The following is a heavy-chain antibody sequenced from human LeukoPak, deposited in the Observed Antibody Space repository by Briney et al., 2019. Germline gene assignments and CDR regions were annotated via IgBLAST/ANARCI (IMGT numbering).Heavy chain of an antibody. V-gene: IGHV4-59*01. D-gene: IGHD3-3*01. J-gene: IGHJ6*03. Sequence: SETLSLTCTVSSDSISDDYWSWIRQSPGKGLEYIGNIHFSGSTNYNPSLKSRVTISVDTSKNHFSLKLTSLTAADTAVYYCVRTRRSGYDATYFYYYMDVWGQGTTVTVSS. CDR3: VRTRRSGYDATYFYYYMDV. CDR1: SDSISDDY. CDR2: IHFSGST.